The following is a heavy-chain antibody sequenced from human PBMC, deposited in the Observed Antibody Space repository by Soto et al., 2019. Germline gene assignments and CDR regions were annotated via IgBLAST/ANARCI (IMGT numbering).Heavy chain of an antibody. CDR1: EFTFSSYA. Sequence: NPGGSLRLSCAASEFTFSSYALNWVRQAPGKGLEWVSSISGGGTYIYYADSVKGRFTISRDNAKNSLYLQMNSLRADDTAVYYCASGKSGSYDFWGQGTLVTVSS. D-gene: IGHD1-26*01. CDR3: ASGKSGSYDF. J-gene: IGHJ4*02. V-gene: IGHV3-21*01. CDR2: ISGGGTYI.